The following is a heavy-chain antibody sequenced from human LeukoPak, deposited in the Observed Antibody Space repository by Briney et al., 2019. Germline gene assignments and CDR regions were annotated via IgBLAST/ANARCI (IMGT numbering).Heavy chain of an antibody. D-gene: IGHD3-10*01. Sequence: GGSLRLSCAASGFTFSSYAMSWVRQAPGKGLEWVSGIRSSGASTYHADAVKGRFTISRENSKNTLYLQMNSLRAEDTAVYYCATDKPDRAYNPGSYYPDYWGQGTLVTVSS. J-gene: IGHJ4*02. CDR2: IRSSGAST. CDR1: GFTFSSYA. CDR3: ATDKPDRAYNPGSYYPDY. V-gene: IGHV3-23*01.